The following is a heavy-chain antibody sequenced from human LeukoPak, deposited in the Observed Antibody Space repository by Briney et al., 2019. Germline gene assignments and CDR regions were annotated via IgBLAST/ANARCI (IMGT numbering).Heavy chain of an antibody. CDR2: TRNKANSYTT. V-gene: IGHV3-72*01. Sequence: PGGSLRVSCAASGFTFSDHYMNWVRQAPGKGLEWVGRTRNKANSYTTEYAASVKGRFTISRDDSKNSLYLQMNSLKTEDTAVYYCARGPLDYWGQGTLVTVSS. CDR3: ARGPLDY. CDR1: GFTFSDHY. J-gene: IGHJ4*02.